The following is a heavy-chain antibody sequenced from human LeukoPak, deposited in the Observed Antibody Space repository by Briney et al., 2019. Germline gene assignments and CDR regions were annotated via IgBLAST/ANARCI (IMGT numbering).Heavy chain of an antibody. CDR2: ISSSGSTI. CDR1: GFSFSDYY. Sequence: GGSLRLSCAAPGFSFSDYYMSWIRQAPGKGLEWVSYISSSGSTIYYADSVKGRFTISRDNTKNSLYLQMNSLRAEDTAVYYCARDRGLRSTLDWGQGTLVTVSS. J-gene: IGHJ4*02. D-gene: IGHD4-17*01. V-gene: IGHV3-11*01. CDR3: ARDRGLRSTLD.